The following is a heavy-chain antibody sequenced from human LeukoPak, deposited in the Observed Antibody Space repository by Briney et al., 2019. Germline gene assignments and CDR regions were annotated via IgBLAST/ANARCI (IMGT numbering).Heavy chain of an antibody. CDR3: AKDVWNYYSGSRRGVFDY. V-gene: IGHV3-23*01. Sequence: GGSLRLSCAASGFTFSSNAMSWVRQSPGKGLEWVSAISGSDDDTFYADAVKGRFTISRDNSENTLYLQMNSLRAEDTAVYYCAKDVWNYYSGSRRGVFDYWGQGTLVTVSS. J-gene: IGHJ4*02. CDR2: ISGSDDDT. CDR1: GFTFSSNA. D-gene: IGHD3-10*01.